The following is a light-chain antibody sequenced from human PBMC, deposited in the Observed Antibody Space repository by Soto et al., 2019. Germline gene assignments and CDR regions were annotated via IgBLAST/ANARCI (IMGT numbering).Light chain of an antibody. CDR2: EVS. J-gene: IGLJ3*02. CDR3: CSCTSSSTLV. Sequence: QSALTQPASVSGSPGQSITISCTGTSSDVGGYNYVSWYQHHPGKAPKVMIYEVSNRPSGVSNRFSGSKSGNTASLTISGLQAEDAADYYCCSCTSSSTLVFGGGTKLTVL. CDR1: SSDVGGYNY. V-gene: IGLV2-14*01.